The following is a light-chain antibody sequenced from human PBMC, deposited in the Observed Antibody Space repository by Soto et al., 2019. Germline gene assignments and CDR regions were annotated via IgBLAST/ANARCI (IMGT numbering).Light chain of an antibody. CDR3: HQYHRYWT. V-gene: IGKV1-5*03. CDR1: QSITIW. J-gene: IGKJ1*01. Sequence: DIEMTQSPSTLSASVGDRVTITCRASQSITIWLAWYHQKPGTAPRLLIYKASSLESGVPSRFSGSGSGTEFPLTISSLQPDDFATYYCHQYHRYWTFGQGTKVDI. CDR2: KAS.